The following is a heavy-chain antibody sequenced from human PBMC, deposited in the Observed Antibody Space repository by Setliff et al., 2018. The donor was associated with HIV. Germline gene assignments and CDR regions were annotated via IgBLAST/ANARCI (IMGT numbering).Heavy chain of an antibody. CDR3: ATGTAATGTGVGY. Sequence: SETLSLTCTVSGGSISRGDYYWNWIRQPAGKGLEWIGHIYTSGSTNYNPSLKSRVTTSVDTSKNQFSLKLSSVTAADTAIYYCATGTAATGTGVGYWGQGTLVTVSS. CDR1: GGSISRGDYY. CDR2: IYTSGST. D-gene: IGHD6-13*01. V-gene: IGHV4-61*09. J-gene: IGHJ4*02.